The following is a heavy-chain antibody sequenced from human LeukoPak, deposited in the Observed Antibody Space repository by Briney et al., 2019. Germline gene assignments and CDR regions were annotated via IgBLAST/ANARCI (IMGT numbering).Heavy chain of an antibody. CDR3: AKVKQWLVIQAFDY. V-gene: IGHV3-23*01. CDR2: ISGSGGST. Sequence: GGSLRLSCAASGFTFSSYAMSWVRQAPGKGLEWVSAISGSGGSTYYADSVKGRFTISRDNSKNTLYLQMNSLRAEDTAVNYCAKVKQWLVIQAFDYWGQGTLVTVSS. CDR1: GFTFSSYA. J-gene: IGHJ4*02. D-gene: IGHD6-19*01.